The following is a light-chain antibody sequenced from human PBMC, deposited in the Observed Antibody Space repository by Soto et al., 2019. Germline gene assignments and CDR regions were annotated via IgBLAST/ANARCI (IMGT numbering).Light chain of an antibody. Sequence: DIQMTQSPSSLSASVGDRVTITCRARQSISSYLNWYQQKPGKAPKILIYAASSLQSGVPSRFSGSGSGTDFTLTISSLQPEDFATYYCQQSYSHPRTFGQGSKLEIK. V-gene: IGKV1-39*01. J-gene: IGKJ2*01. CDR2: AAS. CDR3: QQSYSHPRT. CDR1: QSISSY.